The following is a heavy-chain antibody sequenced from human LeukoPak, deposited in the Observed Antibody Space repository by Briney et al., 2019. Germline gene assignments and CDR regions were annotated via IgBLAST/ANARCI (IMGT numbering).Heavy chain of an antibody. CDR2: IYYSGST. V-gene: IGHV4-59*01. CDR1: GGSISSYY. Sequence: SETLYLTCTVSGGSISSYYWSWIRQPPGKGLEWIGYIYYSGSTNYNPSLKSRVTISVDTSKNQFSLKLSSVTAADTAVYYCARETHGVSWFDPWGQGTLVTVSS. CDR3: ARETHGVSWFDP. J-gene: IGHJ5*02.